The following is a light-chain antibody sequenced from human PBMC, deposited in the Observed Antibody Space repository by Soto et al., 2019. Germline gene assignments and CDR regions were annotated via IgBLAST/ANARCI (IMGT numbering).Light chain of an antibody. CDR2: SAS. J-gene: IGKJ1*01. CDR3: QQLHSYPWT. CDR1: QGISSY. Sequence: IQLTQSPSSLSASVGDSVTITCRASQGISSYLTWFQQKPGKAPLLLVYSASTLQSGVPSRFSGSGSGTIFTLPISGLQPQDFATYYCQQLHSYPWTFGQGTKVEIK. V-gene: IGKV1-9*01.